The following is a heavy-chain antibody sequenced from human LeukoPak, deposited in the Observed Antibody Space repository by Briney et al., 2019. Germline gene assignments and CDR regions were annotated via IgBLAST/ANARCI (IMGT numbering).Heavy chain of an antibody. D-gene: IGHD3-10*01. CDR1: GGSISSSSYY. J-gene: IGHJ6*03. Sequence: PSETLSLTCTVSGGSISSSSYYWGWIRQPPGKGLEWIGSIYYSGSTYYNPSLKSRVTISVDTSKNQFSLKLSSVTAADTAVYYCARRAYYYGSGSYQHYYYYYMDVWGKGTTVTVSS. CDR3: ARRAYYYGSGSYQHYYYYYMDV. CDR2: IYYSGST. V-gene: IGHV4-39*01.